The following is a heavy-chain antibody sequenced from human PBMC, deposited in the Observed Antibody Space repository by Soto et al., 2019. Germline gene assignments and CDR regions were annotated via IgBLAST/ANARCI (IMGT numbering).Heavy chain of an antibody. CDR2: INAGNGNT. CDR3: ARPTRYYYYYGMDV. CDR1: GYTFTSYA. J-gene: IGHJ6*02. D-gene: IGHD1-1*01. V-gene: IGHV1-3*01. Sequence: GASVKVSCKASGYTFTSYAMHWVRQAPGQRLEWMGWINAGNGNTKYSQKFQGRVTITRDTSASTAYMELSSLRSEDTAVYYCARPTRYYYYYGMDVWGQGTTVTVSS.